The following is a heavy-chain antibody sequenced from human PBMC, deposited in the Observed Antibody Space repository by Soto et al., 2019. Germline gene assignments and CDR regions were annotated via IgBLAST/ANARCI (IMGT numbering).Heavy chain of an antibody. J-gene: IGHJ4*02. CDR1: GFTFSSYG. V-gene: IGHV3-30*03. CDR2: ISYDGSNK. CDR3: VVAARLSYPGSGWYYFDY. D-gene: IGHD6-19*01. Sequence: GGSLRLSCAASGFTFSSYGMHWVRQAPGKGLEWVAVISYDGSNKYYADSVKGRFTISRDNSKNTLYLQMNSLRAEDTAVYYCVVAARLSYPGSGWYYFDYWGQGTLVTVSS.